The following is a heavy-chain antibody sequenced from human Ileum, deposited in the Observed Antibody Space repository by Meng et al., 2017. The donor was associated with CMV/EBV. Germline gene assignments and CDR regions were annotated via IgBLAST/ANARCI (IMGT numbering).Heavy chain of an antibody. CDR3: ARATSNIVARGFDY. Sequence: CTVSGASITTYYWTWIRQPPGKGLEWIGYIYSSANADYNPSLKSRVNISVDTSKKQFFLTVNSVTAADTARYYCARATSNIVARGFDYWGQGILVTVSS. CDR1: GASITTYY. J-gene: IGHJ4*02. D-gene: IGHD2-15*01. V-gene: IGHV4-4*08. CDR2: IYSSANA.